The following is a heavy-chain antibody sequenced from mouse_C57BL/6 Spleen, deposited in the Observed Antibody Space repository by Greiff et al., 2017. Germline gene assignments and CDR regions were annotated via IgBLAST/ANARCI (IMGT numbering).Heavy chain of an antibody. V-gene: IGHV3-6*01. CDR1: GYSITSGYY. D-gene: IGHD1-1*01. Sequence: EVQVVESGPGLVKPSQSLSLTCSVTGYSITSGYYWNWIRQFPGNKLEWMGYISYDGSNNYNPSLKNRISITRDTSKNQFFLKLNSVTTEDTATYYCARDTTVPYWYFDVWGTGTTVTVSS. CDR3: ARDTTVPYWYFDV. J-gene: IGHJ1*03. CDR2: ISYDGSN.